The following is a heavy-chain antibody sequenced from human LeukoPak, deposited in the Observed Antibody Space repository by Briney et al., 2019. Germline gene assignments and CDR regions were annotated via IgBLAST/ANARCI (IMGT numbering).Heavy chain of an antibody. J-gene: IGHJ4*02. CDR3: AKELTRPNRPVAGLNY. CDR2: ISYDGSNK. D-gene: IGHD6-19*01. CDR1: GFTFSAYG. Sequence: GGSLRLSCAASGFTFSAYGMHWVRQAPGKGLEWVAIISYDGSNKYYPDSVKGRFTISRDDSKNTLYLQMNSLRTEDTAVYYCAKELTRPNRPVAGLNYWGQGTLVT. V-gene: IGHV3-30*18.